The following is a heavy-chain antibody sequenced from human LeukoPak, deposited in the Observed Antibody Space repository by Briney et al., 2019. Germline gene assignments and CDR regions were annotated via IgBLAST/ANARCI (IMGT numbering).Heavy chain of an antibody. V-gene: IGHV4-59*12. D-gene: IGHD3/OR15-3a*01. CDR3: ARMGYGLYYFDY. J-gene: IGHJ4*02. Sequence: SETLSLTCTVSGGSISNYYWSWIRQPPGKGLEWIGYLYYSGSTNYNPSLKSRVTISGDTSKNQFSLKLSSVTAADTAVYYCARMGYGLYYFDYWGQGTLVTVSS. CDR1: GGSISNYY. CDR2: LYYSGST.